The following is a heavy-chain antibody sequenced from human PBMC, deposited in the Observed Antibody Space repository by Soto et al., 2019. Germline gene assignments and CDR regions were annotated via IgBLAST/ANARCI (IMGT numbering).Heavy chain of an antibody. CDR3: AREQLWLGYFDY. CDR1: GGSISSGGYY. D-gene: IGHD5-18*01. J-gene: IGHJ4*02. CDR2: IYYSGST. V-gene: IGHV4-31*03. Sequence: SETLSLTCTVSGGSISSGGYYWSWIRQHPGKGLEWIGYIYYSGSTYYNPSLKSRVTISVDTSKHQFSLKLSSVTAADTAVYYCAREQLWLGYFDYWGQGTLVTVSS.